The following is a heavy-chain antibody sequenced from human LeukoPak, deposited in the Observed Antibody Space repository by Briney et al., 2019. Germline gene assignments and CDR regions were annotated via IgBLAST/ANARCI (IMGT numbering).Heavy chain of an antibody. CDR3: ARVVGQLVRYYFDY. J-gene: IGHJ4*02. D-gene: IGHD6-13*01. CDR2: ISAYNGNT. CDR1: GYTFTSYG. Sequence: ASVKVSCKASGYTFTSYGISWVRQAPGQGLEWMGWISAYNGNTNYSQRLQGRVTMTKDTSTSTAYMEMRSLRSDDTAVYYCARVVGQLVRYYFDYWGQGTLVTVSS. V-gene: IGHV1-18*01.